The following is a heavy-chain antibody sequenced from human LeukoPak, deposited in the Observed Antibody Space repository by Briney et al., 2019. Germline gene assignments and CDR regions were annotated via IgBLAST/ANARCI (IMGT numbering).Heavy chain of an antibody. J-gene: IGHJ4*02. CDR1: GFTFSSYA. D-gene: IGHD3-10*01. Sequence: PGGSLRLSCAASGFTFSSYAMSWVRQAPGKGLEWVSAISGSGGSTYYADSAKGRFTISRDNSKNTLFLQMGSLRAEDMGVYYCARAGTQYYFDYWGQGTLVTVSS. V-gene: IGHV3-23*01. CDR3: ARAGTQYYFDY. CDR2: ISGSGGST.